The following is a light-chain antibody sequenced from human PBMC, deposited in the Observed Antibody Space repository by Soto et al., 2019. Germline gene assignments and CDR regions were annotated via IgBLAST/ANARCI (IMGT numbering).Light chain of an antibody. Sequence: EVVMTQSPATLSVSPGERATLPFRASQSVSSNLAWYQQKPGQAPRLLIYGASTRAAGIPARFSGSGSGTDFTLTISRLEAEDFAVYYCQQSSSSPITFGQGTRLEIK. J-gene: IGKJ5*01. CDR3: QQSSSSPIT. CDR1: QSVSSN. V-gene: IGKV3-15*01. CDR2: GAS.